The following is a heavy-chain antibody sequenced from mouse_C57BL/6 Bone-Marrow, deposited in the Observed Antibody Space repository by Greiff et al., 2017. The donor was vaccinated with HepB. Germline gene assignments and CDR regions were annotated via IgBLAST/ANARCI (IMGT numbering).Heavy chain of an antibody. CDR3: TRRTIYYEYDGGFAY. V-gene: IGHV1-15*01. J-gene: IGHJ3*01. D-gene: IGHD2-4*01. CDR1: GYTFTDYE. Sequence: VKLMESGAELVRPGASVTLSCKASGYTFTDYEMHWVKQTPVHGLEWIGAIDPETGGTAYNQKFKGKAILTADKSSSTAYMELRSLTSEDSAVYYCTRRTIYYEYDGGFAYWGQGTLVTVSA. CDR2: IDPETGGT.